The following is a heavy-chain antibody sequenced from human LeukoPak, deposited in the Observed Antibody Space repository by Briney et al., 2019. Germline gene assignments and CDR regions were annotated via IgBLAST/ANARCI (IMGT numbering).Heavy chain of an antibody. J-gene: IGHJ4*02. V-gene: IGHV3-30-3*01. D-gene: IGHD3-10*01. Sequence: PGGSLRLSCAASGFTFSSYAMHWVRQAPGKGLEWVAVISYDGSNKYYADSVKGRFTISRDNSKNTLYLQMNSLRAEDTAVYYCARDSRGPGILGYWGQGTLVTVSS. CDR1: GFTFSSYA. CDR2: ISYDGSNK. CDR3: ARDSRGPGILGY.